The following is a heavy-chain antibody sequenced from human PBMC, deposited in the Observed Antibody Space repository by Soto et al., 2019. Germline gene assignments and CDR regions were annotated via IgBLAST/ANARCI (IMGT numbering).Heavy chain of an antibody. V-gene: IGHV3-48*02. CDR2: ISSSSSTI. D-gene: IGHD3-3*01. Sequence: GGSLRLSCAASGFTFSSYSMNWVRQAPGKGLEWLSSISSSSSTIYYADSVKGRFTISRDNAKNSLYLQMNSLRDDDTAVYYCARERYDFRSGTMSYYYYGMYVWGQGTTVTVSS. J-gene: IGHJ6*02. CDR1: GFTFSSYS. CDR3: ARERYDFRSGTMSYYYYGMYV.